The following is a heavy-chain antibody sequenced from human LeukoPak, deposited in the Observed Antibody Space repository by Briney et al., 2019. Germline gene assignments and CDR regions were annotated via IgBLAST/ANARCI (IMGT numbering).Heavy chain of an antibody. J-gene: IGHJ4*02. Sequence: SVKVSCKASGGTFSSYAISWVRQAPGQGLEWMGGIIPIFGTANYAQKFQGRVTITADESTSTAYMELSSLRSEDTAVYYCARGSSWYEASNYWGQGTLVTVSS. V-gene: IGHV1-69*13. CDR2: IIPIFGTA. CDR1: GGTFSSYA. D-gene: IGHD6-13*01. CDR3: ARGSSWYEASNY.